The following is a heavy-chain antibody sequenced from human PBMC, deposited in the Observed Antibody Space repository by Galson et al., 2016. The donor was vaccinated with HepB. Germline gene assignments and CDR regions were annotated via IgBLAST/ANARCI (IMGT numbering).Heavy chain of an antibody. D-gene: IGHD2-21*02. Sequence: SETLSLTCTVSGASISGYYLSWIRQPPGKGLEWIGYIYYSGRTNYNPSLKSRLTISVDTSKNQFSLKLSSVTAADTAVYFCAKHMMVTSNYFYYGMGVWGQGTTVTVSS. CDR2: IYYSGRT. CDR3: AKHMMVTSNYFYYGMGV. V-gene: IGHV4-59*08. CDR1: GASISGYY. J-gene: IGHJ6*02.